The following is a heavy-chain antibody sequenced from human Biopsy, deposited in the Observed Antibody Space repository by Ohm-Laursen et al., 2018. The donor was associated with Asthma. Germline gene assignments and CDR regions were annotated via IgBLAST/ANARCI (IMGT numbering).Heavy chain of an antibody. Sequence: SQTLSLTCTVSGAYIGTPDHHWAWIRQATGKGLEWIGFVFWSGSTHYSRSLERRVSISIDTATNEFSMKLWSVTPADTAVYFCARVVSYGDIYFGIDVWGPGNTVVVS. CDR3: ARVVSYGDIYFGIDV. V-gene: IGHV4-30-4*01. CDR2: VFWSGST. CDR1: GAYIGTPDHH. J-gene: IGHJ6*02. D-gene: IGHD4-17*01.